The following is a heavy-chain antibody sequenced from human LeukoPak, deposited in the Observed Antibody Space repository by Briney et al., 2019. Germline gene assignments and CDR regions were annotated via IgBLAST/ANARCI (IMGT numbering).Heavy chain of an antibody. CDR2: IYTSGST. CDR3: ARDPRVGYYYDSSGYY. Sequence: SQTLSLTSTVSGGSISSGSYYWSWIRQPAGKGLEWIGRIYTSGSTNYNPPLKSRVTISVDTSKNQFSLKLSSVTAADTAVYYCARDPRVGYYYDSSGYYWGQGTLVTVSS. D-gene: IGHD3-22*01. V-gene: IGHV4-61*02. J-gene: IGHJ4*02. CDR1: GGSISSGSYY.